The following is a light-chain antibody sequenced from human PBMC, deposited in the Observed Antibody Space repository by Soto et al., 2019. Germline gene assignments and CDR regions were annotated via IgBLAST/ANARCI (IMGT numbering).Light chain of an antibody. V-gene: IGKV1-5*01. CDR2: DAS. J-gene: IGKJ4*01. CDR1: QSISWW. CDR3: QQYNTYPLT. Sequence: DIQITQSPSTLSASVGDRVTITCRASQSISWWLAWYQQKPGKAPKLLIYDASSLQSGVPSRFSGSGAGTEFTLTISSLQPDDFATYYCQQYNTYPLTFGGGTKVGIK.